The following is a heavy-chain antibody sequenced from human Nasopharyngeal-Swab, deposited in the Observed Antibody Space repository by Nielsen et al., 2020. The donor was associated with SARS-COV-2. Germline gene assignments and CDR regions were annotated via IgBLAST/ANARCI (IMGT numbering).Heavy chain of an antibody. V-gene: IGHV4-61*01. Sequence: SETLSLTCTVSGGSISSGSYYWSWIRQPPGKGLEWIGYIYYSGSTNYNPSLKSRVTISVDTSKNQFSLKLSSVTAADTAVYYCAREGSSGWVNYWGQGTLVTVSS. D-gene: IGHD6-19*01. CDR3: AREGSSGWVNY. CDR1: GGSISSGSYY. J-gene: IGHJ4*02. CDR2: IYYSGST.